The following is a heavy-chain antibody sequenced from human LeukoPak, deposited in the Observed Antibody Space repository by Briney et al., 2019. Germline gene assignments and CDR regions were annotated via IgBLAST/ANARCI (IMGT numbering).Heavy chain of an antibody. CDR3: ARGGGATFFDY. Sequence: GGSLGLSCAASGFTFSSYDIHWVRQAPGKGLEWVAVIWYDGSNKYYADSVKGRFTISRDNSKNTLYLQMNSLRAEDTAVYYCARGGGATFFDYWGQGTLVTVSS. CDR2: IWYDGSNK. D-gene: IGHD1-26*01. CDR1: GFTFSSYD. V-gene: IGHV3-33*01. J-gene: IGHJ4*02.